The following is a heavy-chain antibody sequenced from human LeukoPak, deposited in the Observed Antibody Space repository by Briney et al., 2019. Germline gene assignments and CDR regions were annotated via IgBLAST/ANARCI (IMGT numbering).Heavy chain of an antibody. CDR1: GFTFSNSW. V-gene: IGHV3-66*01. CDR3: ARYCSGGSCYSAFDY. CDR2: IYSGGST. Sequence: PGGSLRLSCAGSGFTFSNSWMGWVRQAPGKGLEWVSVIYSGGSTYYADSVKGRFTISRDNVNNSLYLQMNSLRAEDTAVYYCARYCSGGSCYSAFDYWGQGTLVTVSS. D-gene: IGHD2-15*01. J-gene: IGHJ4*02.